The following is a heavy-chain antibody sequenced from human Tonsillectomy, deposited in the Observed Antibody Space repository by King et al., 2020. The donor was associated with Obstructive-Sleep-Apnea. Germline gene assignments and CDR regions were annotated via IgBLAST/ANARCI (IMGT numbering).Heavy chain of an antibody. CDR3: ARHLISGSSPRFDY. D-gene: IGHD3-10*01. CDR1: VYSFTTYW. Sequence: VQLVESGAEVKKPGESLKISCKGSVYSFTTYWIGWVRQMPGKGLECMGIIYPGDSDTSYTPSFQGQGTISADKSLSPAYLPWSSLKASDTAMYYCARHLISGSSPRFDYWGQGTLVTVSS. V-gene: IGHV5-51*01. J-gene: IGHJ4*02. CDR2: IYPGDSDT.